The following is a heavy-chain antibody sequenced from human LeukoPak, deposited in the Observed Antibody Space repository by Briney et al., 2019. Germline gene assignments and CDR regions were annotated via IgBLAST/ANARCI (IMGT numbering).Heavy chain of an antibody. V-gene: IGHV3-30*01. D-gene: IGHD6-13*01. CDR1: GFTFSSYA. CDR3: ARDFRYSGAAAP. Sequence: RGSMRLSCAASGFTFSSYAMHWVRQAPGKGLEWEAVISYDGSNKYYADSVKGRFTISRDNSKNTLYLQMNSLRAEDTAVYYCARDFRYSGAAAPWGQGTLVTVSS. CDR2: ISYDGSNK. J-gene: IGHJ5*02.